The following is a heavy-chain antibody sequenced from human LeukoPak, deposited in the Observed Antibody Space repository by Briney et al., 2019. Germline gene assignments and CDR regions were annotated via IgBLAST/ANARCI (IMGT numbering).Heavy chain of an antibody. J-gene: IGHJ6*02. D-gene: IGHD4-23*01. CDR3: ARLPPGKHYGMDV. CDR2: ISSSGSTT. Sequence: GGSLRLSCAASGFTFSNYEMNWVRQAPGKGLEWVSYISSSGSTTYYADSVKGRFTISRDNAKNSLYLQMNSLRAEDTAVYSCARLPPGKHYGMDVWGQGTTVTVSS. CDR1: GFTFSNYE. V-gene: IGHV3-48*03.